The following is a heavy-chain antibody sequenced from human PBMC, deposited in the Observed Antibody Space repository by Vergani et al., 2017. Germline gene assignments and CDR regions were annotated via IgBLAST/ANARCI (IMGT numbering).Heavy chain of an antibody. CDR1: GGSITSSSYY. J-gene: IGHJ4*02. CDR2: IYYSGST. D-gene: IGHD3-10*01. CDR3: AIRTTMVRGVLEIARYYFDY. Sequence: QLQLQESGPGLVKPSETLSLTCTVSGGSITSSSYYWGWIRQPPGKGLGWIGSIYYSGSTYYNPSLKSRVTISVDTSKNHFSLKLSSVTAADTAVYYCAIRTTMVRGVLEIARYYFDYWGQGTLVSVSS. V-gene: IGHV4-39*01.